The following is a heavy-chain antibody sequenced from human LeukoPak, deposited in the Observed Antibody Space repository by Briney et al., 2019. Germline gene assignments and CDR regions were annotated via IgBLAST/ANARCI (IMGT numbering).Heavy chain of an antibody. CDR3: ARDSLYSSSWYYYGMDV. CDR1: GYTFIGYY. CDR2: INPNSGGT. D-gene: IGHD6-13*01. J-gene: IGHJ6*02. V-gene: IGHV1-2*04. Sequence: ASVKVSCKASGYTFIGYYMHWVRQARGQGLEWMGWINPNSGGTNYAQKFQGWVTMTRDTSISTAYMELSRLRSDDTAVYYCARDSLYSSSWYYYGMDVWGQGTTVTVSS.